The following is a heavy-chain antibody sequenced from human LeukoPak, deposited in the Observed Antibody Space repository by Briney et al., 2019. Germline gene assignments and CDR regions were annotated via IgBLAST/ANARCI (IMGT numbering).Heavy chain of an antibody. CDR2: IKQDGSEK. J-gene: IGHJ4*02. CDR1: GFTFSTYW. Sequence: GGSLRLSCAASGFTFSTYWMSWVRQAPGKGLEWVANIKQDGSEKYYVDSVKGRFTISRDNAKNSLYLQMNSLRAEDTAVYYRANWEDWYYFDYRGQGTLVTVSS. CDR3: ANWEDWYYFDY. V-gene: IGHV3-7*03. D-gene: IGHD1-26*01.